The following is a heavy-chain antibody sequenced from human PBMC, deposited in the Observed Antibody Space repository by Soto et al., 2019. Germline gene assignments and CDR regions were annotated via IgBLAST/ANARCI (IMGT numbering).Heavy chain of an antibody. J-gene: IGHJ4*02. CDR1: GSTFGDYA. Sequence: NPGGSLRLSCTASGSTFGDYAMSWFRQAPGKGLEWVGFIRSKAYGGTTEYAASVKGRFTISRDDSKSIAYLQMNSLKTEDTAVYYCTRVRDPDSSGYYGYWGQGTLVTVSS. CDR3: TRVRDPDSSGYYGY. V-gene: IGHV3-49*05. D-gene: IGHD3-22*01. CDR2: IRSKAYGGTT.